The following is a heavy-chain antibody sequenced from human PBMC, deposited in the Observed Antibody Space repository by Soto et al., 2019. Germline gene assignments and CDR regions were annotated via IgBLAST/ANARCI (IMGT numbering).Heavy chain of an antibody. J-gene: IGHJ4*02. CDR3: AREQDYYGSGSGLAY. Sequence: QVQLVESGGGVVQPGRSLRLSCAASGFTFSSYSMHLVRQAPGKGLGWVAVVSYDGRKKYYADSVKGRFTISRDNSKNPLYRQRNHLRAEDPAVYYCAREQDYYGSGSGLAYWGQGTLVTVSS. CDR2: VSYDGRKK. CDR1: GFTFSSYS. V-gene: IGHV3-30*04. D-gene: IGHD3-10*01.